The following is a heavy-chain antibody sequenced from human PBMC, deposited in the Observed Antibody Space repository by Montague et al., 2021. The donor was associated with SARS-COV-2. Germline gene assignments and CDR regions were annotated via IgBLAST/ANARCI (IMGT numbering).Heavy chain of an antibody. D-gene: IGHD1-14*01. Sequence: SETLSLTCTVSGASVGSSDWGWIRQSPGKGLEWIGYFYSVGSTDYNPSLKCRATISRDASKNQFSLKVRSVTAADTAVYYCARETMTADAFDIWGQGTMVTVSS. J-gene: IGHJ3*02. CDR2: FYSVGST. V-gene: IGHV4-59*02. CDR3: ARETMTADAFDI. CDR1: GASVGSSD.